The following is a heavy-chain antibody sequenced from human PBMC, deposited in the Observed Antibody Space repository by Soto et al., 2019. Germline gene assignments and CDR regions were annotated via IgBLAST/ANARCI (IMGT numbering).Heavy chain of an antibody. CDR1: GGTFSSYA. CDR2: IIPIFGTA. V-gene: IGHV1-69*12. D-gene: IGHD6-19*01. J-gene: IGHJ4*02. CDR3: ARGPPREQWLVRCYFDY. Sequence: QVQLVQSGAEVKKPGSSVKVSCKASGGTFSSYAISWVRQAPGQGLEWMGGIIPIFGTANYAQKFQGRVTITADESTSTDYMELSSLRSEDTAVYYCARGPPREQWLVRCYFDYWGQGTLVTVSS.